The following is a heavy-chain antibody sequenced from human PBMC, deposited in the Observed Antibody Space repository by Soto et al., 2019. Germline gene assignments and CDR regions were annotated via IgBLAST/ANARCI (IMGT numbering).Heavy chain of an antibody. Sequence: GGSLRLSCAASGFTFSSYAMSWVRQAPGKGLEWVSAISGSGGSTYYADSVKGRFTISRDNSKNTLYLQMNSLRAEDTAVYYCAKGVGFMITSRVYFDYWGQGTLVTVSS. CDR3: AKGVGFMITSRVYFDY. CDR1: GFTFSSYA. D-gene: IGHD3-16*01. CDR2: ISGSGGST. V-gene: IGHV3-23*01. J-gene: IGHJ4*02.